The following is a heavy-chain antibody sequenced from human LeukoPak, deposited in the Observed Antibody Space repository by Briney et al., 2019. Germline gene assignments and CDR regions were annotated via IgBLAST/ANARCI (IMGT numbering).Heavy chain of an antibody. V-gene: IGHV1-24*01. CDR1: GYTLTELS. Sequence: GASVKVSCKVSGYTLTELSMHWVRQAPGKGLEWMGGFDPEDGETIYAQKFQGRVTMTEDTSTDTAYMELSRLRSDDTAVYYCARDSLRYGSGSYYYGMDVWGQGTTVTVSS. J-gene: IGHJ6*02. CDR3: ARDSLRYGSGSYYYGMDV. CDR2: FDPEDGET. D-gene: IGHD3-10*01.